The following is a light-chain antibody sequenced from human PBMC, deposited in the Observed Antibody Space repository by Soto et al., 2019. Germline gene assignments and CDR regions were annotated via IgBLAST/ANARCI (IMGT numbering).Light chain of an antibody. CDR1: QSVSSY. J-gene: IGKJ2*01. CDR3: QQGSNWRRT. Sequence: EIVLTQSPATLSLSPGERATLSCRASQSVSSYLAWYQQKPGQAPRLLIYDASNWATGIPARFSGSGSGTDFAVTISSLEPGDCAVYYCQQGSNWRRTVGQGTKLEIK. CDR2: DAS. V-gene: IGKV3-11*01.